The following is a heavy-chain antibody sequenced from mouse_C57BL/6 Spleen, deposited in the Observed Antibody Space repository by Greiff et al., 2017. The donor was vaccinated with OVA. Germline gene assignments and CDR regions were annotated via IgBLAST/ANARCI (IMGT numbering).Heavy chain of an antibody. Sequence: QVQLKQSGAELARPGASVKLSCKASGYTFTSYGISWVKQRTGQGLEWIGEIYPRSGNTYYNEKFKGKATLTADKSSSTAYMELRSLTSEDSAVYFCASIYYYGSSYDWYFDVWGTGTTVTVSS. V-gene: IGHV1-81*01. D-gene: IGHD1-1*01. CDR3: ASIYYYGSSYDWYFDV. CDR1: GYTFTSYG. J-gene: IGHJ1*03. CDR2: IYPRSGNT.